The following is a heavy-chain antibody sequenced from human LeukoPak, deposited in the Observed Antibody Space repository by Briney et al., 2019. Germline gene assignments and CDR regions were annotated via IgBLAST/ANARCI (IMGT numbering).Heavy chain of an antibody. D-gene: IGHD6-19*01. CDR1: GFTFSNYW. Sequence: GGSLRLSCAASGFTFSNYWMSWVRQAPGKGLEWVANIKQDGSEKYYVDSVKGRFTISRDNAKNSLSLQMNSLRAEDTAVYYCARDRRGSGWHGEVDYWGQGTLVTVSS. CDR2: IKQDGSEK. V-gene: IGHV3-7*01. J-gene: IGHJ4*02. CDR3: ARDRRGSGWHGEVDY.